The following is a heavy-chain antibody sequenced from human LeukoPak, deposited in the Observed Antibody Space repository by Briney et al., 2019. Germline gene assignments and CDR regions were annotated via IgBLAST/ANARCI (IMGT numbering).Heavy chain of an antibody. CDR1: GYTFTTYA. CDR2: INAGNGNT. V-gene: IGHV1-3*01. D-gene: IGHD4-17*01. CDR3: ARDSIYGDYYFDY. Sequence: ASVKVSCKASGYTFTTYAMHWLRQAPGQGLEWMGWINAGNGNTKYSQKFQGRVTITRDTSASTAYMELSSLRSEDTAVYYCARDSIYGDYYFDYWGQGTLVTVSS. J-gene: IGHJ4*02.